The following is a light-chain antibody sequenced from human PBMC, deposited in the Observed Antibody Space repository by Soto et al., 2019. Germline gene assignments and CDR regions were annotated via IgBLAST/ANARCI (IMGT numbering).Light chain of an antibody. CDR2: KAS. V-gene: IGKV1-5*03. CDR1: QSISHW. Sequence: DIQMTQSPSTLSAPVGDRVTITCRARQSISHWLAWYQQKPGKAPKVLIYKASSLKSGVPSRFSGSGSGTEFTLTISSLQPDDFATYYCQQYNSYSRTFGQGTKVDIK. J-gene: IGKJ1*01. CDR3: QQYNSYSRT.